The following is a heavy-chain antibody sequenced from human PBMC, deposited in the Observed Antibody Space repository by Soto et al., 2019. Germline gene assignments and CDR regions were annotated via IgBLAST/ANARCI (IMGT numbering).Heavy chain of an antibody. Sequence: ASVKVSCKTSGYTFSNYGITWVREAPGQPLEWLGWISLYSDGTNYAQKFQGRVSMTTETSTNTAYMELRSLRSDDTDVYYCARVVPRDEAWFGPWGHGTLVTVSS. CDR1: GYTFSNYG. D-gene: IGHD2-2*01. CDR3: ARVVPRDEAWFGP. V-gene: IGHV1-18*01. CDR2: ISLYSDGT. J-gene: IGHJ5*02.